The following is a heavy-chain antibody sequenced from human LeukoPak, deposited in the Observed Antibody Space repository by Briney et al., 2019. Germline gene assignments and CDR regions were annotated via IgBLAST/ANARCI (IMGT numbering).Heavy chain of an antibody. CDR1: GGTFSSYA. CDR3: ARDALAAAGYYAFVY. Sequence: SVKVSCKASGGTFSSYAISWVRQAPGQGLEWMGGIIPIFGTANYAQKFQGRVTITADESTSTAYMELSSLRSEDTAVYYCARDALAAAGYYAFVYWGQGTLVTVSS. D-gene: IGHD6-13*01. CDR2: IIPIFGTA. V-gene: IGHV1-69*13. J-gene: IGHJ4*02.